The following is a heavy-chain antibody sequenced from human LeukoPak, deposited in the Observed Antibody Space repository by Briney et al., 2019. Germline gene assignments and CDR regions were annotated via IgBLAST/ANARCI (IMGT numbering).Heavy chain of an antibody. CDR2: IYHSGNT. J-gene: IGHJ4*02. CDR1: GGSISSDGYS. D-gene: IGHD3-22*01. CDR3: ARGRQYYYDSSGYQHFDY. V-gene: IGHV4-30-2*01. Sequence: SETLSLTCVVSGGSISSDGYSWSWIRQPPGKGLEWIAYIYHSGNTYYNPSLKSRVTMSVDTSKNQFSLKLSSVTAADTAVYYCARGRQYYYDSSGYQHFDYWGQGTLVTVSS.